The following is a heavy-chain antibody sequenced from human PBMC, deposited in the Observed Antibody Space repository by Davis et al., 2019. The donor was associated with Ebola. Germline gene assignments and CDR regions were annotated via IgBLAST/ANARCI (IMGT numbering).Heavy chain of an antibody. CDR2: IKQEGSEK. V-gene: IGHV3-7*03. Sequence: PGGSLRLSCAASGFTFSSYWMSWVRQGPGKGLEWVANIKQEGSEKYYVDSVKGRFTISRDNAKNSLSLQMNSLRAEDTAVYYCARDRGVRAKLHYYYYAMDVWGQGTAVTVSS. CDR3: ARDRGVRAKLHYYYYAMDV. CDR1: GFTFSSYW. D-gene: IGHD1-26*01. J-gene: IGHJ6*02.